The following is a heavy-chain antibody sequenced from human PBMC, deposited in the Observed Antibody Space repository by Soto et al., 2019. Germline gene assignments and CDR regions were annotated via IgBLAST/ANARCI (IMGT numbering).Heavy chain of an antibody. V-gene: IGHV1-3*01. CDR3: ARPKDYDDCLDL. J-gene: IGHJ4*02. CDR2: INAGNGNT. CDR1: GYTFNNYA. D-gene: IGHD3-22*01. Sequence: GASVKVSCKASGYTFNNYAIHWVRQAPGQRLEWMGWINAGNGNTKYSQKFQGRVTFTRDTSANTAYMELSSLISEDTAVYSCARPKDYDDCLDLWGQGTLVTVS.